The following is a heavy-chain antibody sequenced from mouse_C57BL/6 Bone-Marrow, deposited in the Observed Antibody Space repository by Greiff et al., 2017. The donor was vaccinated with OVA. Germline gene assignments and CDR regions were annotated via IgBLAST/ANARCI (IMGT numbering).Heavy chain of an antibody. CDR1: GYTFTDYY. V-gene: IGHV1-76*01. Sequence: VQLQQSGAELVRPGASVKLSCKASGYTFTDYYINWVKQRPGQGLEWIARIYPGSGNTYYNEKFKGKATLTAEKSSSTAYMQLSSLTSEDSAVYFCARPGYYGSSYGYAMDYWGQGTSVTVSS. J-gene: IGHJ4*01. CDR3: ARPGYYGSSYGYAMDY. D-gene: IGHD1-1*01. CDR2: IYPGSGNT.